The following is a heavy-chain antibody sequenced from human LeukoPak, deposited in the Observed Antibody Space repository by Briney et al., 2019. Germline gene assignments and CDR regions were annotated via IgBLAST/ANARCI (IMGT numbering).Heavy chain of an antibody. CDR2: IYPGDSDT. D-gene: IGHD2-15*01. J-gene: IGHJ4*02. CDR1: GYSFTSYW. V-gene: IGHV5-51*01. Sequence: GESLKIYCQGSGYSFTSYWIGWVRQMPGQGLEWMGIIYPGDSDTRYSPSFQGQVTISADKSISTAYLQWSSLKASDTAMYYCASGYCSGGSCYSRFDYWGQGTLVTVSS. CDR3: ASGYCSGGSCYSRFDY.